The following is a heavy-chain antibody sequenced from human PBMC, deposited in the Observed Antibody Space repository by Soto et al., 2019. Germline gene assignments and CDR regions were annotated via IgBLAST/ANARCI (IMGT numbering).Heavy chain of an antibody. CDR2: ISSSGSTI. J-gene: IGHJ6*02. CDR3: ASSTVVAYYYYYGMDV. D-gene: IGHD2-15*01. CDR1: GFTFSDYY. Sequence: GGSLRLSCAASGFTFSDYYMSWIRQAPGKGLEWVSYISSSGSTIYYADSVKGRFTISRDNAKNSLYLQMNSLRAEDTAVYYCASSTVVAYYYYYGMDVWGQGTTVTVSS. V-gene: IGHV3-11*01.